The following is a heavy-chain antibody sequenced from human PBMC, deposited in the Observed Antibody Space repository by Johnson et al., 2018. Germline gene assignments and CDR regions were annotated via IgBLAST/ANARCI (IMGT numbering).Heavy chain of an antibody. D-gene: IGHD5/OR15-5a*01. CDR3: AREFVCLDY. CDR1: GFTFSSYD. CDR2: IWYDGSNK. J-gene: IGHJ4*02. V-gene: IGHV3-33*01. Sequence: QVQLVESGGGVVQPGRSLRLSCAASGFTFSSYDIHWVRQAPGKGLEWVAVIWYDGSNKYYADSVKGRFTISRDNSKNTLYLQMNSLRAGDTAVYYCAREFVCLDYWGQGTLVTVSS.